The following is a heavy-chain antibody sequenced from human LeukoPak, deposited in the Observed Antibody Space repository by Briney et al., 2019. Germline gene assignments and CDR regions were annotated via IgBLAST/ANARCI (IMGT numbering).Heavy chain of an antibody. CDR1: GGTFSSYT. D-gene: IGHD6-13*01. CDR3: AREISSSSWSVGWFDP. Sequence: ASVKVSCKASGGTFSSYTISWVRQAPGQGLEWMGRIIPILGIANYAQKFEGRVMITADKSTSTAYMELSSLRSEDTAVYYCAREISSSSWSVGWFDPWGQGTLVTVSP. CDR2: IIPILGIA. J-gene: IGHJ5*02. V-gene: IGHV1-69*04.